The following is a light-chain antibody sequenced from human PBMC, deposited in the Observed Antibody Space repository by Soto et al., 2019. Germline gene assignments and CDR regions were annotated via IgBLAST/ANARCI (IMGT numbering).Light chain of an antibody. V-gene: IGLV4-69*01. CDR2: LKSDGSH. CDR3: QTWATGIQV. CDR1: SGHNTYS. J-gene: IGLJ2*01. Sequence: QSVLTQSPSASASLGPSVKLTCTLSSGHNTYSIAWHQQQPEKGPRFLMKLKSDGSHNRGDGIPDRFSGSSSGAERYLTISSLQSEDEADYYCQTWATGIQVFGGGTKLTVL.